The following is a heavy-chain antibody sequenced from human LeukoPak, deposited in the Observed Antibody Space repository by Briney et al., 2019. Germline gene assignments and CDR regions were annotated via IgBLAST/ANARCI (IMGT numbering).Heavy chain of an antibody. Sequence: GGSLRLSCAASGFSFSSFSMNWVRQAPGKGLEWVSSISSESRSKYYADSVKGRFTISRDNAKNSLYLEMNSLKVEDTAVYFCARDRGSGWYGDLGYWGQGTLVTVSS. D-gene: IGHD6-19*01. J-gene: IGHJ4*02. CDR1: GFSFSSFS. CDR3: ARDRGSGWYGDLGY. CDR2: ISSESRSK. V-gene: IGHV3-21*06.